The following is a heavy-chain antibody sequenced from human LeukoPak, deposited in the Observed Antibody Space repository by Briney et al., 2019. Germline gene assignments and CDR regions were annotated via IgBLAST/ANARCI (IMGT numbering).Heavy chain of an antibody. CDR1: GYTFTSYG. Sequence: ASVKVSCKASGYTFTSYGISWVRQAPGQGLEWMGWISGSNGNTNYAQKLQGRVTMTTDTSTSTAYMELSSLRSEDTAVYYCANTVTTPYYFDYWGQGTLVTVSS. V-gene: IGHV1-18*01. D-gene: IGHD4-17*01. J-gene: IGHJ4*02. CDR2: ISGSNGNT. CDR3: ANTVTTPYYFDY.